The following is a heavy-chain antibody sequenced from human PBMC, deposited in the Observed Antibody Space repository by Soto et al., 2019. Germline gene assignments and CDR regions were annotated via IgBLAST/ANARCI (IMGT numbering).Heavy chain of an antibody. CDR3: ARTKYTSSWYEAYDI. J-gene: IGHJ3*02. Sequence: GGSLRLSCAASGFTFSNYEMKWVRQALGKGLEWFSYISSSGSTIKYADSVQGRFTISRDNARNSLYLQMNSLRVEDTAVYYCARTKYTSSWYEAYDIWGLGTMVTVSS. D-gene: IGHD6-13*01. CDR2: ISSSGSTI. CDR1: GFTFSNYE. V-gene: IGHV3-48*03.